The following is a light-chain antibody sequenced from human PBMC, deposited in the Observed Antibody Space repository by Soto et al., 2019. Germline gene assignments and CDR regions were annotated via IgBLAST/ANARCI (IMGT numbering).Light chain of an antibody. Sequence: EIVLTQSPGTLSLSPGERATLSCRASQSVSSTYLVWYQQKPGQAPRLLIYGASTRATGIPDRFSGSGSWTDFTLTISRPEPEDSAVYYCQQFGGSPPITFGRGTRLEIK. V-gene: IGKV3-20*01. J-gene: IGKJ5*01. CDR2: GAS. CDR1: QSVSSTY. CDR3: QQFGGSPPIT.